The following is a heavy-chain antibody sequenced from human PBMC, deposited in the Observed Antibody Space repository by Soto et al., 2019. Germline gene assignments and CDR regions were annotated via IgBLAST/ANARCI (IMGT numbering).Heavy chain of an antibody. D-gene: IGHD3-3*01. Sequence: QLQLQESGPGLVKPSETLSLTCTVSGGSISSSSYYWGWIRQPPGKGLEWIGSIYYSGSTYYNPSLKSRVTISVDTSKNQFSLKLSSVTAADTAVYYCARLQHSTYYDFWSGYSGLGAFDIWGQGTMVTVSS. CDR1: GGSISSSSYY. J-gene: IGHJ3*02. V-gene: IGHV4-39*01. CDR3: ARLQHSTYYDFWSGYSGLGAFDI. CDR2: IYYSGST.